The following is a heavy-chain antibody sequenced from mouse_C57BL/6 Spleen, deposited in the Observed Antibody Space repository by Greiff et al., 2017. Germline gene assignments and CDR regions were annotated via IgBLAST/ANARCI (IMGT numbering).Heavy chain of an antibody. D-gene: IGHD2-12*01. CDR2: IYPGDGDT. CDR3: ARSYDVGYFDY. J-gene: IGHJ2*01. CDR1: GYAFSSYW. V-gene: IGHV1-80*01. Sequence: VQLQQSGAELVKPGASVKISCKASGYAFSSYWMNWVKQRPGKGLEWIGQIYPGDGDTNYNGKFKGKATLTADKSSSTAYMQLSSLTSEDSAVYFCARSYDVGYFDYWGQGTTHTVSS.